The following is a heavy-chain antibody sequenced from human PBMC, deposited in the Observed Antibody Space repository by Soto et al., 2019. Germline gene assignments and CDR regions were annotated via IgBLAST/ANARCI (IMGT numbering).Heavy chain of an antibody. CDR2: ISGSGGGT. CDR3: AHLASRNWFES. V-gene: IGHV3-23*01. CDR1: GITFSSYG. Sequence: EVQLLESGGGLVQPGGSLRLSCVASGITFSSYGMSWVRQAPGKGLEWVSAISGSGGGTYYADSVKGRFTISRDNSKNTLYLQMNSLRAEDTAIYYCAHLASRNWFESWGQGTLVTVSS. J-gene: IGHJ5*01.